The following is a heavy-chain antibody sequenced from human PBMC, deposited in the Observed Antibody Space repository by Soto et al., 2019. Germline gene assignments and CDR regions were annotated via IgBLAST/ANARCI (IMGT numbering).Heavy chain of an antibody. J-gene: IGHJ5*02. CDR1: GGSISSNDFY. V-gene: IGHV4-31*03. CDR3: ARLSGSWQSGFDP. D-gene: IGHD6-13*01. CDR2: IYYSGNT. Sequence: QVQLQESGPGLVKPSQTLSLTCIVSGGSISSNDFYWSWIRQHPGKGLEWIGYIYYSGNTYYNPSIKSRVTILVDTSKNQFSLKVSSVTAADTAVYYCARLSGSWQSGFDPWGQGTLVTVSS.